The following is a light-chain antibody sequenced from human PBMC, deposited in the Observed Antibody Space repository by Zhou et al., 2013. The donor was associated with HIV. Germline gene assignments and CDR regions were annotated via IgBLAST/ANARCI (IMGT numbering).Light chain of an antibody. Sequence: EIVLTQSPGTLSLSPGERATLSCRASQSVGSSYLAWYQQKFGQAPRLLIYGASTRATGIPGRFSGSGSGTEFSLIISNLQSEDFAVYFCQQYASSIAYTFGQGTKLEV. CDR2: GAS. CDR3: QQYASSIAYT. CDR1: QSVGSSY. V-gene: IGKV3-20*01. J-gene: IGKJ2*01.